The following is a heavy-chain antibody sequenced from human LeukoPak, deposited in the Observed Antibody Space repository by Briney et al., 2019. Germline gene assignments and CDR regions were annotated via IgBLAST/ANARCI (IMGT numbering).Heavy chain of an antibody. D-gene: IGHD5-24*01. J-gene: IGHJ6*02. Sequence: SVNVSCKASGGTFSSYAISWVRQAPGRGLEWMGRIIPIFCIANYAQKFQGRVTITADKSTSAAYMELSSLRSEDTAVYYCAREWMMATIPAGGYYYGMDVWGQGTTVTVSS. V-gene: IGHV1-69*04. CDR1: GGTFSSYA. CDR2: IIPIFCIA. CDR3: AREWMMATIPAGGYYYGMDV.